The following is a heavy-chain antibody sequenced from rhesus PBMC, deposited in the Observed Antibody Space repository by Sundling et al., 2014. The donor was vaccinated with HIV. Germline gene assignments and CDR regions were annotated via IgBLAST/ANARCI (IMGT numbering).Heavy chain of an antibody. D-gene: IGHD7-45*01. CDR1: GFIFSSSV. CDR3: SRDLGDWGPLDY. CDR2: ISESGGIT. Sequence: EVQLVESGGGLVKPGGSLRLSCVASGFIFSSSVMHWVRQAPGKGLEWVSVISESGGITYYADSVKGRFTISRDNAKNSLFLQMKSLRAEDTAVYYCSRDLGDWGPLDYWGQGVLVTVSS. V-gene: IGHV3-100*01. J-gene: IGHJ4*01.